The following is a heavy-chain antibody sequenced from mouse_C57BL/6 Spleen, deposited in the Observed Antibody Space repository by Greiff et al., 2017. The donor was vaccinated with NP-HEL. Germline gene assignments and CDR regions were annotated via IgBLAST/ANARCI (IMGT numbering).Heavy chain of an antibody. V-gene: IGHV14-1*01. J-gene: IGHJ2*01. CDR3: TTWGTTVVAKYFDY. CDR2: IDPEDGDT. D-gene: IGHD1-1*01. Sequence: VQLKQSGAELVRPGASVKLSCTASGFNIKDYYMHWVKQRPEQGLEWIGRIDPEDGDTEYAPKFQGKATMTADTSSNTACLQLSSLTSEDTAVYYCTTWGTTVVAKYFDYWGQGTTLTVSS. CDR1: GFNIKDYY.